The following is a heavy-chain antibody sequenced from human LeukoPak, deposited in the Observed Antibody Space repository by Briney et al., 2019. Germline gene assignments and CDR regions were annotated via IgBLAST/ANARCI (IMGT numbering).Heavy chain of an antibody. CDR2: ISGDGGYT. J-gene: IGHJ4*02. Sequence: GGSLRLSCAASRFTFDDYAMHWVRQAPGKGLEWVSLISGDGGYTYYADSLKGRFTVSRDNSKNSLYLQMNSLRTEDTALYYCAKDMGPLGTIWIDYWRQGTLVTVSS. CDR3: AKDMGPLGTIWIDY. CDR1: RFTFDDYA. D-gene: IGHD3-3*01. V-gene: IGHV3-43*02.